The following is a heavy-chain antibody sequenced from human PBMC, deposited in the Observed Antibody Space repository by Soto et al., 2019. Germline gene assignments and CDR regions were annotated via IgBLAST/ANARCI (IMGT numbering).Heavy chain of an antibody. D-gene: IGHD1-7*01. V-gene: IGHV4-4*02. CDR2: IYRTGST. CDR1: GGSFTSNNW. CDR3: ASRDPGTSVDY. Sequence: PSETLSLTCAVSGGSFTSNNWWTWVRQPPGQGLEWSGEIYRTGSTNYIPSLKSRVTISLDKSENQFSLKVTSLTAAGTAVYYCASRDPGTSVDYWGQGTLVTVSS. J-gene: IGHJ4*02.